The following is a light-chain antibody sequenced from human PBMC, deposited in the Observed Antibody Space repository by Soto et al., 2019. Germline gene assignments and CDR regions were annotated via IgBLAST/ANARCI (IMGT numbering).Light chain of an antibody. CDR1: QTVPSNY. V-gene: IGKV3-20*01. CDR2: SAS. J-gene: IGKJ1*01. Sequence: EIVLTQSPGTLSXSXXXXXTXSXSASQTVPSNYLASYQQKSGQPPRLLIYSASSRATGIPDRFSGSGSGTDFTLTISRLEPEDFAVYYCQQYGSSVWTFGQGTKVDIK. CDR3: QQYGSSVWT.